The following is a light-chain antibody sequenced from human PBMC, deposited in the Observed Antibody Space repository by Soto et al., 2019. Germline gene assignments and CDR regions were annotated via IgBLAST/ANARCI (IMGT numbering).Light chain of an antibody. CDR1: SSDIGSNNY. CDR2: EVS. V-gene: IGLV2-14*01. CDR3: SSYTTTTRL. Sequence: QLVLTQPASVSGSPGQSITISCTGTSSDIGSNNYVSWFQQRPGKAPTLIIYEVSNWPSGVSTHFSGSKSGNTASLTISGLLPEDEAEYYCSSYTTTTRLFGGGTKLTVL. J-gene: IGLJ3*02.